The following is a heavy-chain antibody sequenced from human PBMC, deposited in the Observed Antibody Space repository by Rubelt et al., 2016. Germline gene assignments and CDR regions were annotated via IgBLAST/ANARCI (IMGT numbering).Heavy chain of an antibody. Sequence: SSGEVKKPGASVKVSCKASGYAFNSYGISWGRQAPGQGLEWMGWISAKNGKTDYAQRVQGRVTMTTDTSTSTTYMGLSSLTSDDTAMYYCAREAFGVVHYWGQGTLVTVAS. J-gene: IGHJ4*02. CDR3: AREAFGVVHY. CDR2: ISAKNGKT. D-gene: IGHD3-3*01. V-gene: IGHV1-18*01. CDR1: GYAFNSYG.